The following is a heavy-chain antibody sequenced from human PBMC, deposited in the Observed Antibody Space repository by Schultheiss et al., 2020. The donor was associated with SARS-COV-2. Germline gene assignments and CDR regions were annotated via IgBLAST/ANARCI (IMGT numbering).Heavy chain of an antibody. CDR1: GFTFSNAW. J-gene: IGHJ4*02. CDR2: IKSKTSGETT. CDR3: TVYFSGRGDY. V-gene: IGHV3-15*01. Sequence: GESLKISCAASGFTFSNAWMSWVRQAPGKGPEWVGLIKSKTSGETTDYAAPVKGRFTISRDDSENTLYLQMNSLKTEDTALYYCTVYFSGRGDYWGQGTLVTVSS. D-gene: IGHD6-19*01.